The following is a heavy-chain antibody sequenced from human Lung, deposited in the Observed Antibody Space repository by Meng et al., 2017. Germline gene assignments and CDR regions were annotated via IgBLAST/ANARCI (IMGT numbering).Heavy chain of an antibody. D-gene: IGHD3-16*01. CDR2: IIPILERA. V-gene: IGHV1-69*02. Sequence: QVQLVQSGAEVKKPGSSVKVACKASGVNDSRYSLSWVRQAPGQGLEWMGRIIPILERANYAQKFQGRVTITADISTTTAYMEMRSLRSEDTAVYYCASAMGNYVPATNEWTPSYFDYWGRGTLVTVSS. CDR3: ASAMGNYVPATNEWTPSYFDY. CDR1: GVNDSRYS. J-gene: IGHJ4*02.